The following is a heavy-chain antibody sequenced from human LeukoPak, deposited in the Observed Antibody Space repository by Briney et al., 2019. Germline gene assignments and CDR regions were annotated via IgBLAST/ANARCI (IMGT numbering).Heavy chain of an antibody. V-gene: IGHV3-23*01. CDR1: GFTLSSYA. CDR3: AKGSRGSCSRTYCYPFDY. Sequence: GGSLRLSCAASGFTLSSYAMSWVRQVPGKGLGWVSAISGSDAGTYYADSVKGRFTISRDNSKNTLYLQMNRLRAEDTAVYYCAKGSRGSCSRTYCYPFDYWGQGTLVTVSS. J-gene: IGHJ4*02. CDR2: ISGSDAGT. D-gene: IGHD2-2*01.